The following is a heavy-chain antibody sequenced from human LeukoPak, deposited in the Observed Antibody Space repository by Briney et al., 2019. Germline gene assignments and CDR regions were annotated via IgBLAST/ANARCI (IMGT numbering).Heavy chain of an antibody. CDR1: GFTFSSYS. Sequence: GGSLRLSCAASGFTFSSYSMNWVRQAPGKGLEWVSSISSSSSSYIYYADSVKGRFTISRDNAKNSLYLQMNSLRAEDTAVYYCARDSPLSGYSSSWFNFDYWGQGTLVTVSS. D-gene: IGHD6-13*01. V-gene: IGHV3-21*01. CDR3: ARDSPLSGYSSSWFNFDY. CDR2: ISSSSSSYI. J-gene: IGHJ4*02.